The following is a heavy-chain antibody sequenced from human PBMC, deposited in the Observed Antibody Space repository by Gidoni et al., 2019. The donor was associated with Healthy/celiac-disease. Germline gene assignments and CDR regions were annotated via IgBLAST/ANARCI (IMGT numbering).Heavy chain of an antibody. CDR1: GFTFISYA. CDR2: ISGSGGST. D-gene: IGHD5-12*01. CDR3: ASNSGYDGTYDAFDI. V-gene: IGHV3-23*01. J-gene: IGHJ3*02. Sequence: EVQLLESGGGLVQPGGSLRLSCAASGFTFISYAMSWVRHAPGKGLEWVSAISGSGGSTYYADSVKGRFTISRDNSKNTLYLQMNSLRAEDTAVYYCASNSGYDGTYDAFDIWGQGTMVTVSS.